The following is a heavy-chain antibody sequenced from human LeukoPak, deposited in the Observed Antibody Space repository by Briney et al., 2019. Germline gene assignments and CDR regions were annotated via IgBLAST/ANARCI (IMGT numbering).Heavy chain of an antibody. V-gene: IGHV3-23*01. CDR2: ISGSGDNT. CDR1: GFRFGYNA. D-gene: IGHD2-21*01. J-gene: IGHJ4*02. CDR3: AKTAMIKVIATSYPKGLNY. Sequence: PGGSLRLSCAASGFRFGYNAMNWVRQAPGQGLEWVSGISGSGDNTYYSGSVRGRFTISRDNSKNTVYLQMTSLSADDTALYYCAKTAMIKVIATSYPKGLNYWGQGALVTVSS.